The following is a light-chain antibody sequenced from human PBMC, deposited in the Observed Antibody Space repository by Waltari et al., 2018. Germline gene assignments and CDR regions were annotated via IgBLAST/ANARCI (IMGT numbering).Light chain of an antibody. CDR2: SNN. CDR1: SSNFGSTT. CDR3: AAWDDSLNGVV. Sequence: QSFLTQPPSASGTPGQRVTIPCSGSSSNFGSTTANWYQQLPGTAPKLLIYSNNQWPSGVPDRFSGSKSGTSASLAISGLQSEDEADYYCAAWDDSLNGVVFGGGTKLTVL. V-gene: IGLV1-44*01. J-gene: IGLJ2*01.